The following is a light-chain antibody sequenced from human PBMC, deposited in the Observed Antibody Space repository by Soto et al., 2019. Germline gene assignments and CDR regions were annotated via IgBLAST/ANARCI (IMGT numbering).Light chain of an antibody. V-gene: IGKV1-39*01. CDR2: AAS. CDR3: QQSYITPYT. J-gene: IGKJ2*01. CDR1: QSISVH. Sequence: DIQMTQSPSSLSASVGDTVTITCRASQSISVHLNWYQQKPGKVPKLLIYAASNLQSGVPSRFSGSGSETDFALTISSLQPEDFATYYCQQSYITPYTFGQGTTLEIK.